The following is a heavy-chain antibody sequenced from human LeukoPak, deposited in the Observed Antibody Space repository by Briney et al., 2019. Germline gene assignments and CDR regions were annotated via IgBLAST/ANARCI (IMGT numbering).Heavy chain of an antibody. CDR2: ISWNSGSI. V-gene: IGHV3-9*01. CDR3: AKSSSDIGGATPYGMDV. Sequence: GGSLRLSCAASGFTFDDYAMHWVRQAPGKGLEWVSGISWNSGSIGYADSVKGRFTISRDNAKNSLYLQMNSLRAEDTALHYCAKSSSDIGGATPYGMDVWGQGTTVTVSS. CDR1: GFTFDDYA. D-gene: IGHD1-26*01. J-gene: IGHJ6*02.